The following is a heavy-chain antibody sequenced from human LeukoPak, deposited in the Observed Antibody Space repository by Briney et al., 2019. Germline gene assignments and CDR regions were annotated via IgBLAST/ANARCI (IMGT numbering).Heavy chain of an antibody. V-gene: IGHV3-53*01. CDR3: ARADHYYYYMDV. CDR2: IYSGGST. Sequence: GGSLRLSCAASGFTFSSYAMSWVRQAPGKGLEWVSVIYSGGSTYYADSVKGRFTISRDNSKNTLYLQMNSLRAEDTAVYYCARADHYYYYMDVWGKGTTVTISS. J-gene: IGHJ6*03. CDR1: GFTFSSYA.